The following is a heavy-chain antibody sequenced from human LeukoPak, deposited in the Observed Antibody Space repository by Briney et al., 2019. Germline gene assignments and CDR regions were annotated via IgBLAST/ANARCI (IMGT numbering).Heavy chain of an antibody. Sequence: PGGSLRLSCTASGFTFGDYTMSWFRQAPGKGLDWVGFIRSKAHGGTIQYGASVKDRFIISRDDSKSIAYLQMNSLKTEDTAVYYCSRGVSSGWFYFDYWGQGNLVTVSS. V-gene: IGHV3-49*03. D-gene: IGHD6-19*01. CDR1: GFTFGDYT. J-gene: IGHJ4*02. CDR2: IRSKAHGGTI. CDR3: SRGVSSGWFYFDY.